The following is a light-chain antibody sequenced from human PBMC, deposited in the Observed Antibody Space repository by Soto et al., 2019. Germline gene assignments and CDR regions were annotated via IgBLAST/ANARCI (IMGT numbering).Light chain of an antibody. V-gene: IGLV2-11*01. CDR2: DVN. J-gene: IGLJ3*02. Sequence: QPVLTQPRSVSGSPGQSVTISCTGTTGDVGGSGHVSWYQQHPGKAPKLVIYDVNQRPSGVPDRFSGSKSGNTASLTISGLQAEDDSDYYCCSHTGSLNWVFGGGTKLTVL. CDR1: TGDVGGSGH. CDR3: CSHTGSLNWV.